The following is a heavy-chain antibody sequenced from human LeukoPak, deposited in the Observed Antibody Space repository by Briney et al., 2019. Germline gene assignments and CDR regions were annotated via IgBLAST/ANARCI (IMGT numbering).Heavy chain of an antibody. V-gene: IGHV1-69*13. J-gene: IGHJ5*02. CDR2: IIPILGTA. CDR1: GGTFTSYA. Sequence: SVKVSCKASGGTFTSYAISWGRQAPGQGLEWGGGIIPILGTANHAQKFQGRVTITADESTSTAYMELSSLRSEDTAVYYCARDRALTENWFDPWGQGTLVTVSS. CDR3: ARDRALTENWFDP.